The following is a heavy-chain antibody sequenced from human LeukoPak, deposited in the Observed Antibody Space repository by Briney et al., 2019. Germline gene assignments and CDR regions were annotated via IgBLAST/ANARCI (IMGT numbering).Heavy chain of an antibody. D-gene: IGHD1-26*01. Sequence: ASVTVSFKGSGYTFTVYYMHWVRQAPGQGVEWMGWINPNSGGTNYAQKFQGRVTMTRDTSISTAYMELSRLRSDDTAVYYCAREAPSGSYYIPEYFQHWGQGTLVTVSS. CDR1: GYTFTVYY. J-gene: IGHJ1*01. CDR3: AREAPSGSYYIPEYFQH. CDR2: INPNSGGT. V-gene: IGHV1-2*02.